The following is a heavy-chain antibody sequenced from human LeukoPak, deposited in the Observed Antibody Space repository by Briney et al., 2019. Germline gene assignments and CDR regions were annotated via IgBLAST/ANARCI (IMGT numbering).Heavy chain of an antibody. Sequence: GGSLRLSCAASGFIFSSYEMNWVRQAPGKGLEWVSYISSSGSTIYYADSVKGRFTISRDYAKNSLYLQMNSVRAGDTAVYYCARDSGSVGELRPSTFDYWGQGTLVTVSS. CDR1: GFIFSSYE. V-gene: IGHV3-48*03. CDR2: ISSSGSTI. D-gene: IGHD1-26*01. J-gene: IGHJ4*02. CDR3: ARDSGSVGELRPSTFDY.